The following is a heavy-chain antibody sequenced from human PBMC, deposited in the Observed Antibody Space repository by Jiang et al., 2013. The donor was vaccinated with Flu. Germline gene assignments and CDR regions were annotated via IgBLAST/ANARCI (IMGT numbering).Heavy chain of an antibody. J-gene: IGHJ6*02. V-gene: IGHV1-46*01. CDR1: GYTFTSYY. D-gene: IGHD6-13*01. Sequence: GAEVKKPGASVKVSCKASGYTFTSYYMHWVRQAPGQGLEWMGIINPSGGSTSYAQKFQGRVTMTRDTSTSTVYMELSSLRSEDTAVYYCARERPIAAAGSGFFYYGMDVWGQGTMVTVSS. CDR3: ARERPIAAAGSGFFYYGMDV. CDR2: INPSGGST.